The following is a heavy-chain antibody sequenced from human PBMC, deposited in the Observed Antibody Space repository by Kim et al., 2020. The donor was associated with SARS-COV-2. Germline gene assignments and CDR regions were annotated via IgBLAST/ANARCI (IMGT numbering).Heavy chain of an antibody. V-gene: IGHV3-23*01. Sequence: GGSLRLSCAASGFTFSSYAMSWVRQAAGKGLEWVSAICASGGSTYYASSVKRLFTISNDNSNTTLYLQMNSLRADNTALYYCPKIALIVVVTAGPFYS. CDR2: ICASGGST. D-gene: IGHD2-21*02. CDR3: PKIALIVVVTAGPFYS. CDR1: GFTFSSYA. J-gene: IGHJ5*01.